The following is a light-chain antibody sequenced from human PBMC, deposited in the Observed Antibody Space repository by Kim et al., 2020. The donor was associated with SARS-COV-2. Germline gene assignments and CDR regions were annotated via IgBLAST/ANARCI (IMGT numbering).Light chain of an antibody. CDR3: QHLNSYPYT. CDR1: QGISSL. CDR2: TAS. Sequence: DIQLTQSPSFLSASVGDRVTITCRASQGISSLLAWYQQKPGKAPNVVIYTASTLQSGVPSRFSGSGSGTEFTLTISSLQPEDFATYYCQHLNSYPYTFGQGTKLEI. V-gene: IGKV1-9*01. J-gene: IGKJ2*01.